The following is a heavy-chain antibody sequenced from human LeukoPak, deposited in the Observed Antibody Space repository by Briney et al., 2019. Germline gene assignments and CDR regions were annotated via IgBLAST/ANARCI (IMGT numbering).Heavy chain of an antibody. CDR3: ARGLVGLTPHAGVFQI. V-gene: IGHV4-59*12. CDR1: GGSFSSSH. Sequence: SETLSLTCIVSGGSFSSSHWSWIRQPPGKGLEWIAYIYSNGNTNSNPSLKSRVTIAVDTSQSQFSLKLSSVTAADTAVYYCARGLVGLTPHAGVFQIWGQGTKVTVSS. CDR2: IYSNGNT. J-gene: IGHJ3*02. D-gene: IGHD1-26*01.